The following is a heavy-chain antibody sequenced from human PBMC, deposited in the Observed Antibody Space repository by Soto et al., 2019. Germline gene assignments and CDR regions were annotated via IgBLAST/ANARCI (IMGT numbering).Heavy chain of an antibody. CDR3: ARENTYYDFWSGYSPLYYYYYGMDV. D-gene: IGHD3-3*01. J-gene: IGHJ6*02. CDR2: ISSSSSTI. V-gene: IGHV3-48*02. Sequence: PGGSLRLSCAASGFTFSSYSMNWVRQAPGKGLEWVSYISSSSSTIYYADSVKGRFTISRDNAKNSLYLQMNSLRDEDTAVYYCARENTYYDFWSGYSPLYYYYYGMDVWGQGTTVTVSS. CDR1: GFTFSSYS.